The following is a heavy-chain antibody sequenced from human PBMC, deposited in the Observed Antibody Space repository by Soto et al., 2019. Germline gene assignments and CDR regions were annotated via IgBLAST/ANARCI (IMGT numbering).Heavy chain of an antibody. D-gene: IGHD3-10*01. Sequence: QVQLVESGGGVVQPGRSLRLSCAASELTFSNYGMHWVRQAPGNGLEWVAVILNDGSNRYHADSVTDRFTISRDNSKNTLYLEMIRRRAEDTAVYYCARDNEYSGNGMDVWGQGTRVTVS. V-gene: IGHV3-33*01. CDR2: ILNDGSNR. CDR1: ELTFSNYG. J-gene: IGHJ6*02. CDR3: ARDNEYSGNGMDV.